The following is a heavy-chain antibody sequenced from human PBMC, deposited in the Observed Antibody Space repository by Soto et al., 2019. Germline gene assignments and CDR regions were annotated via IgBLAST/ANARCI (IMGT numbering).Heavy chain of an antibody. D-gene: IGHD1-26*01. CDR1: GFSFSDFY. CDR3: ARDGRGPSALDP. CDR2: ISGNGRTM. Sequence: QVQLVESGGGLVKPGGSLRLSCAASGFSFSDFYMNWIRQAPGKGLEWLSYISGNGRTMYYADSVKGRFTISRDNAKKSLYLEMSSLRADDSAMYYCARDGRGPSALDPWGQGTLVTVSS. V-gene: IGHV3-11*01. J-gene: IGHJ5*02.